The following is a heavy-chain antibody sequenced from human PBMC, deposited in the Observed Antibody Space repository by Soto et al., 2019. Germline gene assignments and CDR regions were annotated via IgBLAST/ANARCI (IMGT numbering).Heavy chain of an antibody. J-gene: IGHJ4*02. CDR3: AKGVRPSPTTTQPVEY. Sequence: EVQLLESGGDLVQPGGSLRLSCAASGFRFSSYAMTWVRQAPGKGLQWVSGISRSGDYTYYAESGEGRFTISRDDAKNTLYLEVKSLRAEDPAVYYCAKGVRPSPTTTQPVEYWGQGTLVTVSS. CDR1: GFRFSSYA. D-gene: IGHD4-17*01. CDR2: ISRSGDYT. V-gene: IGHV3-23*01.